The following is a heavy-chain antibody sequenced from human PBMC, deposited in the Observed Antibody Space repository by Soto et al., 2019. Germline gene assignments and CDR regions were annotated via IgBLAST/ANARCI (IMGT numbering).Heavy chain of an antibody. Sequence: PSETLSLTCTVSGGSVSSGSYYWSWIRQPPGKGLEWIGYIYYSGSTNYNPSLKSRVTISVDTSKNQFSLKLSSVTAADTAVYYCARAAIITMIVVVSSWFDPWGQGTLVIVSS. D-gene: IGHD3-22*01. V-gene: IGHV4-61*01. J-gene: IGHJ5*02. CDR2: IYYSGST. CDR1: GGSVSSGSYY. CDR3: ARAAIITMIVVVSSWFDP.